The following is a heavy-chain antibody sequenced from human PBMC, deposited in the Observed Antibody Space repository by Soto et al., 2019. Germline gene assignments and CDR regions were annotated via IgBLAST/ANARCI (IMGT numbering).Heavy chain of an antibody. CDR2: ISGSGGST. V-gene: IGHV3-23*01. CDR3: ARRSSGWYFDY. D-gene: IGHD6-19*01. Sequence: EVQLLESGGGLVQPGGSLRLSCAASGFTFSSYAMSWVRQAPGKGLEWVSAISGSGGSTYYADSVKGRFTISRDNSKNTLDRQLSSLRAEDTAVYYCARRSSGWYFDYWGQGALVTVSS. CDR1: GFTFSSYA. J-gene: IGHJ4*02.